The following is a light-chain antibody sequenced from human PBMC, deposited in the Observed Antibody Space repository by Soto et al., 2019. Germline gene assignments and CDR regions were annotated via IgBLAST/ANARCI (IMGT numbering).Light chain of an antibody. CDR1: QSISSY. CDR2: AAS. J-gene: IGKJ1*01. Sequence: DIQMTHSPSSLSASVGDRVTITCRASQSISSYLNWYQQKPGKAPKLLIYAASSLQSGVPSRFSGSGSGTDFTLTISSLQPEDFATYYCQQSYSTPRKFGQGTKVDIK. V-gene: IGKV1-39*01. CDR3: QQSYSTPRK.